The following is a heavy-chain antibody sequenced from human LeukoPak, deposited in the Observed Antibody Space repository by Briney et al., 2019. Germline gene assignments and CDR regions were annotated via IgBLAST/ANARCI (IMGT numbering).Heavy chain of an antibody. V-gene: IGHV3-23*01. CDR3: VKEQSDYYYFSVL. CDR1: GFTFSSYA. J-gene: IGHJ4*02. CDR2: ISRGGGST. Sequence: PGGSLRLSCAASGFTFSSYAMTWVRQAPGKGLEWVSGISRGGGSTYYADSVKGRFTISRDNSKNTLYLQMNSLRAEDTALYYCVKEQSDYYYFSVLWGERTLVTVSS. D-gene: IGHD2/OR15-2a*01.